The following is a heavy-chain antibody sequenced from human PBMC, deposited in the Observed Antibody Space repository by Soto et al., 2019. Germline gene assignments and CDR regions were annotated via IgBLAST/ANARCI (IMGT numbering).Heavy chain of an antibody. CDR2: IWYDGVTT. D-gene: IGHD2-21*02. CDR1: GVSVSTNG. CDR3: VKDHCGGDCGLTPLFAK. V-gene: IGHV3-33*06. Sequence: QVQVVESGGDVVQPGGSLRVSCELSGVSVSTNGVHWVRQSPGKGLEWVAVIWYDGVTTNYPESLRGRFTISRDNSGTTVYLQMHSLRAEDTALYYCVKDHCGGDCGLTPLFAKWGQGTTVIVSS. J-gene: IGHJ4*02.